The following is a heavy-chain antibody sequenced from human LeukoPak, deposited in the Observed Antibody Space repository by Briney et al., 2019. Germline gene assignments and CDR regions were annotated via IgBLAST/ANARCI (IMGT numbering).Heavy chain of an antibody. Sequence: TGGSLRLSCAASGFTFSSYEMNWVRQAPGKGLEWVSAISGSGGSTYYADSVKGRFTISRDNSKNTLYLQMNSLRAEDTAVYYCAKQGPNYEATLDYWGQGTLVTVSS. CDR3: AKQGPNYEATLDY. CDR1: GFTFSSYE. CDR2: ISGSGGST. J-gene: IGHJ4*02. D-gene: IGHD2-15*01. V-gene: IGHV3-23*01.